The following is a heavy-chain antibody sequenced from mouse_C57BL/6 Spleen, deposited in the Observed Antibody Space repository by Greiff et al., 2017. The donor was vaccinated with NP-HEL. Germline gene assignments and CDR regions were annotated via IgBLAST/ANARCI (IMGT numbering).Heavy chain of an antibody. D-gene: IGHD2-4*01. Sequence: QVQLQQPGAELVKPGASVKLSCKASGYTFTSYWMQWVKQRPGQGLEWIGEIDPSDSYTNYNQKFKGKATLTVDTSSSTAYMQLSSLTSEASAVYYCARSGYDYGGAWFAYWGQGTLVTVSA. CDR1: GYTFTSYW. J-gene: IGHJ3*01. CDR3: ARSGYDYGGAWFAY. V-gene: IGHV1-50*01. CDR2: IDPSDSYT.